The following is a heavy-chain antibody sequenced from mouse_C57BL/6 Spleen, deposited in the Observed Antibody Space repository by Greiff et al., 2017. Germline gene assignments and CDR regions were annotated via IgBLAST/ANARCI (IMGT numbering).Heavy chain of an antibody. Sequence: SGAELVRPGASVTLSCKASGYTFTDYEMHWVKQTPVHGLEWIGAIDPETGGTAYNQKFKGKAILTADKSSSTAYMELRSLTSEDSAVYYCTREGGPRYFDVWGTGTTVTVSS. D-gene: IGHD3-3*01. CDR3: TREGGPRYFDV. V-gene: IGHV1-15*01. CDR2: IDPETGGT. CDR1: GYTFTDYE. J-gene: IGHJ1*03.